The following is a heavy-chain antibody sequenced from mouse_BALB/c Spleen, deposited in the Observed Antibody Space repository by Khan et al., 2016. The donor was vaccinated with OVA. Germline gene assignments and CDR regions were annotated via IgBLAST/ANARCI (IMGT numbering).Heavy chain of an antibody. J-gene: IGHJ4*01. CDR1: GYTFTDYS. CDR2: INTETGEP. CDR3: TRSYYNMDY. Sequence: LVESGPELKKPGETVKISCKASGYTFTDYSMHWVKQAPGKGLKWMGWINTETGEPTYADDFKGRFAFSLETSASTAYLQINNLKNEDTATYLCTRSYYNMDYWGQGTSVTVSS. V-gene: IGHV9-2-1*01.